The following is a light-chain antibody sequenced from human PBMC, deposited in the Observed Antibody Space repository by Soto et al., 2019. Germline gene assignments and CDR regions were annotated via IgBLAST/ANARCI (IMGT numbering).Light chain of an antibody. CDR2: DVN. CDR1: SSDVGGYNY. Sequence: QSALTQPRSVSGSPGQSVTISCTGTSSDVGGYNYVTWYQHHPGKAPKLMISDVNKRASGVPDRFSGSKSGNTASLTISGLQAEDEADYYCCSFGGRVFGFGTGTKLTVL. V-gene: IGLV2-11*01. J-gene: IGLJ1*01. CDR3: CSFGGRVFG.